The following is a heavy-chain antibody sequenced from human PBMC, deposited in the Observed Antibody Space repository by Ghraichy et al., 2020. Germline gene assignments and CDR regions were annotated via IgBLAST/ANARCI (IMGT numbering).Heavy chain of an antibody. CDR2: IYTSGGST. V-gene: IGHV1-46*03. CDR3: AREPYDGAFSFDY. CDR1: GYSFTNSH. J-gene: IGHJ4*02. D-gene: IGHD4-17*01. Sequence: ASVKVSCKASGYSFTNSHIHWVRQAAGQGLEWMGIIYTSGGSTSCTQKFRDRLTVIRDTSTSTVYMELASLRSDDTALYLCAREPYDGAFSFDYWGQGTLVPFSS.